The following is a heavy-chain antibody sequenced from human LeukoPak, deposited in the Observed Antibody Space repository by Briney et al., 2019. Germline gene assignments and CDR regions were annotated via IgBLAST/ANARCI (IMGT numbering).Heavy chain of an antibody. V-gene: IGHV3-20*04. CDR2: INWNGGST. CDR3: ARDGQRITIFGVIIIGYYFVD. D-gene: IGHD3-3*01. J-gene: IGHJ4*02. Sequence: PGGSLRLSCAASGFTVSSNYMSWVRQAPGKGLEWVSGINWNGGSTGYADSVKVRFTISRDNAKNSLYLQMNSLRAEDTALYYCARDGQRITIFGVIIIGYYFVDWGQGTLVTVSS. CDR1: GFTVSSNY.